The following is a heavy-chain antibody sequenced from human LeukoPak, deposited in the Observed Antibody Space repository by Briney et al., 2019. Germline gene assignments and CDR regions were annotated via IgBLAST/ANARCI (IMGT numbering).Heavy chain of an antibody. V-gene: IGHV1-8*01. CDR3: AREMATKAYVIDY. CDR2: MNPNSGNT. D-gene: IGHD5-24*01. CDR1: GYTFTSYD. Sequence: GASVKVSCKASGYTFTSYDINWVRQATGQGLEWMGWMNPNSGNTGYAQKFHGRVTMTRNTSISTAYMELSSLRSEDTAVYYCAREMATKAYVIDYWGQGTLVTVSS. J-gene: IGHJ4*02.